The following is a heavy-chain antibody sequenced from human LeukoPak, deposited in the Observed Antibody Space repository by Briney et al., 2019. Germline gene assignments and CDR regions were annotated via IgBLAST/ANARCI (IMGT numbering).Heavy chain of an antibody. Sequence: GGSLRLSCTTSGFNFRAYWMAWVRQAPGKGLEWVAVISYDGSNKYYADSVKGRFTISRDNSKNTLYLQMNSLRAEDTAVYYCAREWLVGRYFDYWGQGTLVTVSS. CDR1: GFNFRAYW. CDR3: AREWLVGRYFDY. J-gene: IGHJ4*02. V-gene: IGHV3-30*19. CDR2: ISYDGSNK. D-gene: IGHD6-19*01.